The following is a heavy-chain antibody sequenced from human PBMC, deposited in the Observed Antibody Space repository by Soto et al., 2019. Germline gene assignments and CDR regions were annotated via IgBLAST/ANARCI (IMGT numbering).Heavy chain of an antibody. J-gene: IGHJ4*02. CDR3: AREAGVYSGYDPFEY. D-gene: IGHD5-12*01. CDR2: INPSGGST. Sequence: QVQLVQSGAEVKKPGASVKVSCKASGYTFTSYYMHWVRQAPGQGLEWMGIINPSGGSTSYAQKFHGRVTMTRDTSTSTVYMELSGLRSEDTAVYYCAREAGVYSGYDPFEYWGQGTLVTVSS. CDR1: GYTFTSYY. V-gene: IGHV1-46*01.